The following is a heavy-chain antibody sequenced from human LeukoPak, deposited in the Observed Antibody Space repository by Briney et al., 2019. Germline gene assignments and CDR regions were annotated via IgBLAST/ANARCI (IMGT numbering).Heavy chain of an antibody. J-gene: IGHJ4*02. V-gene: IGHV3-33*06. CDR1: GFTFNTHG. D-gene: IGHD3-3*01. Sequence: GGSLRLSCAASGFTFNTHGMHWVRQAPGKGLEWLAAIWFDGSVKHYSDAVKGRFTISRDNSLNTLYLQMSSLRVEDTAIYYCAKDTAIQFLEPAFWGQGTLVTVSS. CDR3: AKDTAIQFLEPAF. CDR2: IWFDGSVK.